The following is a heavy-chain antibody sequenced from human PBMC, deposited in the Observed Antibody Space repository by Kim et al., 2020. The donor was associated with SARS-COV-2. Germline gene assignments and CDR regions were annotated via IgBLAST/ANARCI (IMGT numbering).Heavy chain of an antibody. J-gene: IGHJ4*02. CDR1: GFTFSSYA. V-gene: IGHV3-23*01. CDR2: ISDSGDNT. D-gene: IGHD1-26*01. CDR3: ASFPRASLHYLVFDF. Sequence: GGSLRLSCAASGFTFSSYAMNWVRQTPGKGLEWVAGISDSGDNTNYADSVKGRFTISRDNSKNTLYLQMNSLRAEDTATYYCASFPRASLHYLVFDFWGQGALVTVSS.